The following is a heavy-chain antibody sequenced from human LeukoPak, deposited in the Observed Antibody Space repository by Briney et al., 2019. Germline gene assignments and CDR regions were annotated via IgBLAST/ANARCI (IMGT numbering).Heavy chain of an antibody. Sequence: SDTLSLTCTVSGGSISSSTYYWGWIRQPPGKGLEWIGSIYYSGSTSYNPSLKSRVTISVDTSKNQFSLKLDSVTAADTAVYYCARNASDSGTSYFDYWGQGTLVTVSS. CDR1: GGSISSSTYY. J-gene: IGHJ4*02. D-gene: IGHD1-26*01. CDR3: ARNASDSGTSYFDY. V-gene: IGHV4-39*01. CDR2: IYYSGST.